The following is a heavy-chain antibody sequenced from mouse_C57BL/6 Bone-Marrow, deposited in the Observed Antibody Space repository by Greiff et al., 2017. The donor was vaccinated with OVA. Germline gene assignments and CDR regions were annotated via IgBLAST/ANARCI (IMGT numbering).Heavy chain of an antibody. J-gene: IGHJ4*01. V-gene: IGHV10-1*01. CDR3: VRHGNGDAMDY. D-gene: IGHD2-1*01. CDR2: IRSKSNNYAT. CDR1: GFSFNTYA. Sequence: EVKVEESGGGLVQPKGSLKLSCAASGFSFNTYAMNWVRQAPGKGLEWVARIRSKSNNYATYYADSVKDRFTISRDDSESMLYLQMNNLKTEDTAMYYCVRHGNGDAMDYWGQGTSVTVSS.